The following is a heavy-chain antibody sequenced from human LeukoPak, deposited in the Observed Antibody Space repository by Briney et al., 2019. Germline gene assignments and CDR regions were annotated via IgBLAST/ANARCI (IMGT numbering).Heavy chain of an antibody. J-gene: IGHJ4*02. CDR2: ISSSGGTI. D-gene: IGHD3-10*01. CDR3: TRELRGGFDY. CDR1: GFTFSSYS. Sequence: PGGSLRLSCAASGFTFSSYSMNWVRQAPGKGLEWVSYISSSGGTIYYADSVKGRFTISRDNAKNSLYLQMNSLRVEDTAVYYCTRELRGGFDYWGQGTLVTVSS. V-gene: IGHV3-48*04.